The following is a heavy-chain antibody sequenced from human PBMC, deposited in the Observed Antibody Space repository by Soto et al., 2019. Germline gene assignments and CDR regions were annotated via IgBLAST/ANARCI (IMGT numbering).Heavy chain of an antibody. D-gene: IGHD3-10*01. J-gene: IGHJ5*02. CDR1: GYTFTSYY. CDR2: INPSGGST. Sequence: ASVKVSCKASGYTFTSYYMHWVRQAPGQGLEWMGIINPSGGSTSYAQKFQGRVTMTRDTSTSTVYMELSSLRSEDTAVYYCARVLGSGSYYNNPPWPWGQGTLVTVSS. CDR3: ARVLGSGSYYNNPPWP. V-gene: IGHV1-46*01.